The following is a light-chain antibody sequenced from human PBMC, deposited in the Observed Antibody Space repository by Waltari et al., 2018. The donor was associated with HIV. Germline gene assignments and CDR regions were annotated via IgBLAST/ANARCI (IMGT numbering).Light chain of an antibody. CDR1: SSNIGSTD. CDR3: GTWDSGLSAVV. J-gene: IGLJ3*02. V-gene: IGLV1-51*01. CDR2: DNS. Sequence: QSVLTQPPSVSAAPGQRVTISCSGSSSNIGSTDVSWYQQLPGTAPKLLIFDNSKRPSGIPDRFSGSKSGTAATLGITGLQTGDEADYYCGTWDSGLSAVVFGGGTKLTVL.